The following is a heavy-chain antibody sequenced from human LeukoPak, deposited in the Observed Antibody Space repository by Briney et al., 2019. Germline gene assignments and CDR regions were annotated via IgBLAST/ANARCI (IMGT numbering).Heavy chain of an antibody. D-gene: IGHD5-12*01. J-gene: IGHJ5*02. CDR1: GYTFTSYA. CDR3: ARDLVDIVATSALGWFGP. V-gene: IGHV7-4-1*02. Sequence: AASVKVSCKASGYTFTSYAMNWVRQAPGQGLEWMGWINTNTGNPTYAQGFTGRFVFSLDTSVSTAYLQISSLKAEDTAVYYCARDLVDIVATSALGWFGPWGQGTLVTVSS. CDR2: INTNTGNP.